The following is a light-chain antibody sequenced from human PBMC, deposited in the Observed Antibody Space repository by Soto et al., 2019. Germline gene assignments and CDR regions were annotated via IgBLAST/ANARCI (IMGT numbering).Light chain of an antibody. CDR1: SSDVGGYNY. V-gene: IGLV2-11*01. CDR2: DVS. Sequence: QSALTQPRSVSGSPGQSVTISCTGTSSDVGGYNYVSWYQQHPGKAPKLMIYDVSKRPSGVPDRFSGSKSGNTASLTISGLQAEVEADYYCCSYAGSYTFGVFGTGTKLTVL. J-gene: IGLJ1*01. CDR3: CSYAGSYTFGV.